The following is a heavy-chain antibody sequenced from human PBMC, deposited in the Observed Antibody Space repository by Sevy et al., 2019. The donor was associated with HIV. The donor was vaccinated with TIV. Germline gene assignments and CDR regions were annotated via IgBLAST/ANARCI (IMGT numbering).Heavy chain of an antibody. CDR3: ARQGKNIGQWFGWFDP. V-gene: IGHV5-51*01. CDR1: GYSFTSYW. Sequence: GESLKISCKGSGYSFTSYWIGWVRQMPGKGLEWMGIIYPGDSDTRYSPSFQGQVTISADKSISTAYLQWSSLKASDTAMYYCARQGKNIGQWFGWFDPWGQGTLVTVSS. D-gene: IGHD3-22*01. CDR2: IYPGDSDT. J-gene: IGHJ5*02.